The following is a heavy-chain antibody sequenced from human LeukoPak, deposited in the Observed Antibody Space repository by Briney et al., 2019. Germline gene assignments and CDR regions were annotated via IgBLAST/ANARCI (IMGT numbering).Heavy chain of an antibody. CDR2: ISGISNYI. CDR3: VSEGYNYYGMDV. V-gene: IGHV3-21*01. J-gene: IGHJ6*02. Sequence: GGSLRLSCAASGFTFRSYSMNWVRQAPGKGLEWVSSISGISNYIYYADSVKGRFTISRDNAKNSLYLQMNSLRVADTAVYYCVSEGYNYYGMDVWGQGTTVTVSS. CDR1: GFTFRSYS.